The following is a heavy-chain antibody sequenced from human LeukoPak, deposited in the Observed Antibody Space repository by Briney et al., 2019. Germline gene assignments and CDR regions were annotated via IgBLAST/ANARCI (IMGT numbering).Heavy chain of an antibody. CDR2: VFDSGGT. D-gene: IGHD6-13*01. CDR3: ARGYSSSWNYFDY. J-gene: IGHJ4*02. Sequence: SETLSLTCTVSGGSISNYWWSWIRQPPGKGLEWIGYVFDSGGTNYNPSLKSRVTISVDTSKKQFSLRLSSVTAADTAVYYCARGYSSSWNYFDYWGQGTLVTVSS. V-gene: IGHV4-59*01. CDR1: GGSISNYW.